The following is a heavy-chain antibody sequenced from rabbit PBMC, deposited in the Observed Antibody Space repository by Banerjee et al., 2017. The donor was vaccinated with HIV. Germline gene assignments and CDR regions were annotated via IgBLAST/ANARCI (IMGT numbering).Heavy chain of an antibody. D-gene: IGHD4-1*01. CDR1: GFSFSSSYW. V-gene: IGHV1S45*01. Sequence: QEQLEESGGDLVKPEGSLTLTCKASGFSFSSSYWICWVRQAPGKGLEWIAYIYPGSTITNYANSVKGRFTISSDNAQNTVFLQMTSLTAADTATYFCARDLAGVIGWNFGLWGPGTLVTVS. CDR3: ARDLAGVIGWNFGL. CDR2: IYPGSTIT. J-gene: IGHJ4*01.